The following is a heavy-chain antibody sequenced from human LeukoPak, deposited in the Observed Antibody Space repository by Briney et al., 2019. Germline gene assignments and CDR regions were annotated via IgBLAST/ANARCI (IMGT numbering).Heavy chain of an antibody. CDR1: GFTFSTYS. D-gene: IGHD3-3*01. CDR3: ARHGLGFLEWTIDY. J-gene: IGHJ4*02. CDR2: XSSSSTYI. Sequence: RLSCAASGFTFSTYSINWVRQAPGKGLEWVSXXSSSSTYIYYADSVKGRFTISRDNAKNSLYLQVNSLRAEDAAVYYCARHGLGFLEWTIDYWGQGTLVTVSS. V-gene: IGHV3-21*01.